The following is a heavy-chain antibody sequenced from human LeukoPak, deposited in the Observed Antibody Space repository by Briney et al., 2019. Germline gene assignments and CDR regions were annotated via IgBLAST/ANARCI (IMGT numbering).Heavy chain of an antibody. CDR2: IYPGDSDT. CDR3: ARLRYSSSWRGFDY. CDR1: GYSVTSYL. V-gene: IGHV5-51*01. Sequence: GQPLKISCKGSGYSVTSYLIGWVRQTPGKGLEWMGIIYPGDSDTSYSPSFQGQVTISADKSISTAYLQWSSLKASDTAMYYCARLRYSSSWRGFDYWGQGTLVTVSS. D-gene: IGHD6-13*01. J-gene: IGHJ4*02.